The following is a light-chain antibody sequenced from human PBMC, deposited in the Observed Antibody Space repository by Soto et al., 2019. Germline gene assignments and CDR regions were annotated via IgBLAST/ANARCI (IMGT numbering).Light chain of an antibody. CDR3: QHYNSYSEA. V-gene: IGKV1-5*03. CDR1: QTISSW. J-gene: IGKJ1*01. CDR2: KAS. Sequence: DIHVTQSRAAVSVCVLDRVTITCRASQTISSWLAWYQQKPGKAPKLLIYKASTLKSGVPSRFSGSGSGTEFTLTISSLQPDDFATYYCQHYNSYSEAFGQGTKVDIK.